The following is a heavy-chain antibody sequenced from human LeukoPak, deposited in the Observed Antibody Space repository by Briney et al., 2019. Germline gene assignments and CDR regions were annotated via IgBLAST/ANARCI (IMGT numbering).Heavy chain of an antibody. CDR1: GFTVSSNY. Sequence: GGSLRLSCAASGFTVSSNYMSWVRQAPGKGLEGVSVIYSGGSTYYADPVKGRFTISRDNSKNTLYLQMNSLRAEDTAVYYCARISWMATSVFDHWGQGTLVTVSS. CDR3: ARISWMATSVFDH. J-gene: IGHJ4*02. D-gene: IGHD5-24*01. CDR2: IYSGGST. V-gene: IGHV3-66*02.